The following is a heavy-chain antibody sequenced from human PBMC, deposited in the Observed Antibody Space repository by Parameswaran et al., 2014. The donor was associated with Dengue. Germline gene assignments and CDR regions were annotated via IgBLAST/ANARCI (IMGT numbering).Heavy chain of an antibody. Sequence: WVRQAPGQGLEWMGIINPSGGSTSYAQKFQGRVTMTRDTSTSTVYMELSSLRSEDTAVYYCASQGYLGELSWWPAEKVTWFDPWGQGTLVTVSS. D-gene: IGHD3-16*02. J-gene: IGHJ5*02. V-gene: IGHV1-46*01. CDR2: INPSGGST. CDR3: ASQGYLGELSWWPAEKVTWFDP.